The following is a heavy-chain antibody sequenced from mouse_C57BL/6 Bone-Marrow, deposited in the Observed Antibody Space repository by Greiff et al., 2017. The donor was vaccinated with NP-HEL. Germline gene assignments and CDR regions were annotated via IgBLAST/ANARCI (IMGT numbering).Heavy chain of an antibody. Sequence: VQLQQPGAELVKPGASVKLSCKASGYTFTSYWMHWVKQRPGQGLEWIGMIHPNSGSTNYNEKFKSKATLTVDKSSSTAYMQLSSLTSEDSAVYYCASRDGFPYAMDYWGQGTSVTVSS. CDR2: IHPNSGST. CDR1: GYTFTSYW. CDR3: ASRDGFPYAMDY. V-gene: IGHV1-64*01. D-gene: IGHD2-3*01. J-gene: IGHJ4*01.